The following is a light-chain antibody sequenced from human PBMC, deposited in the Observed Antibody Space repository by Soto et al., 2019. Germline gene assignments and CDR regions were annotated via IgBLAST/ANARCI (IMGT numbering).Light chain of an antibody. CDR3: TPYTSSSTLYA. CDR2: AVS. V-gene: IGLV2-14*01. J-gene: IGLJ1*01. Sequence: QSALTQPASVSGSPGQSITISCTGTSSDVGGYNYVSWYQQHPGKAPKLMIYAVSNRPSGVSNRFSGSMSGNTASLTISALPAEDQTASYCTPYTSSSTLYAFGTGTQLTVL. CDR1: SSDVGGYNY.